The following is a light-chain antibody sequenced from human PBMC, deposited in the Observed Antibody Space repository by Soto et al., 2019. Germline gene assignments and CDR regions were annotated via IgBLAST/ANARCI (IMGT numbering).Light chain of an antibody. J-gene: IGKJ2*01. CDR2: MGS. V-gene: IGKV2-28*01. CDR1: QSLLHSNGYTY. Sequence: DIVVTQSPLSLPVTPGEPASISCRSSQSLLHSNGYTYLDWYLQKPGQTPQLLIYMGSNRASGVPDRFSGSGSGTDFTLKISRVEAEDVGVYYCMQALQTPYTFGQGTKLEIK. CDR3: MQALQTPYT.